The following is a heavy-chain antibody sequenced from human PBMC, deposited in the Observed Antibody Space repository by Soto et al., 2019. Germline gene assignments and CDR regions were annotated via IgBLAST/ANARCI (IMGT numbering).Heavy chain of an antibody. CDR3: ARARYDSRGYSPFG. J-gene: IGHJ4*02. V-gene: IGHV3-30-3*01. CDR2: ISYDGSNK. Sequence: QVQLVESGGGVVQAGRSLRLSCAASGFTFSRYDMHWVRQAPGKGLEGVAVISYDGSNKYYADSVKGRFTSSRDNSKNTLSLQMNSLSAEDTAVYYCARARYDSRGYSPFGWGEGTLVTVSS. D-gene: IGHD3-22*01. CDR1: GFTFSRYD.